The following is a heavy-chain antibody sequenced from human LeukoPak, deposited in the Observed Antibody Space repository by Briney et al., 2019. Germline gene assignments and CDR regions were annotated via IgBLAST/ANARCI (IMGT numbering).Heavy chain of an antibody. CDR3: ARGTSNDY. V-gene: IGHV1-2*02. CDR2: IDPNSAGA. CDR1: GGTFSSYA. J-gene: IGHJ4*02. Sequence: GSSVKVSCKASGGTFSSYAISWVRQAPGQGLEWMGWIDPNSAGASYAQNFQRRVTMTRDTSISTAYMELSRLRSDDTAVYYCARGTSNDYWGQGTLVTVSS.